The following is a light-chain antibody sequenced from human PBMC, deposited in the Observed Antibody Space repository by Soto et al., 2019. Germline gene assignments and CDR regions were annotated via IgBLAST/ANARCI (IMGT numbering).Light chain of an antibody. CDR1: QSLSNR. J-gene: IGKJ1*01. V-gene: IGKV1-5*03. CDR3: QHYNVYPWT. Sequence: DIQMTQSPSTLSASVGDRYTITCRASQSLSNRLAWYQQKQGKXPKXXIYEASSLQSGVPSRFSGSGSGTELTITISSLQPGDGATYDGQHYNVYPWTFGQGTKVDIK. CDR2: EAS.